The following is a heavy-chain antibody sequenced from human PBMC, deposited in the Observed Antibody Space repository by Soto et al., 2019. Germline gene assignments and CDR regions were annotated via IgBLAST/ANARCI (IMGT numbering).Heavy chain of an antibody. J-gene: IGHJ4*02. Sequence: SETLSLTCTVSGGSISSGGYYWSWIRQHPGKGLEWIGYIYYSGGPNCNPSLKSRVTISIDKPKNQFSLKLSPVTAADTAVYYCARDYAGITGTTLVWGQGLLVTVSS. CDR2: IYYSGGP. V-gene: IGHV4-31*03. CDR3: ARDYAGITGTTLV. D-gene: IGHD1-20*01. CDR1: GGSISSGGYY.